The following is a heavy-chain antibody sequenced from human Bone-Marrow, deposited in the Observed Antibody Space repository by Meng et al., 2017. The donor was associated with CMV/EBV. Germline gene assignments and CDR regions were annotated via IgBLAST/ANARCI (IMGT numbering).Heavy chain of an antibody. D-gene: IGHD2-15*01. Sequence: GGSLRLSCAASGFTFSSYSMNWVRQAPGKGLEWVSSISSSSSYIYYADSVKGRFTISRDNAKNSLYLQMNSLRAEDTAVYYCARERWVVAAKGDQPQYYFDYWGQGTLVNVSS. J-gene: IGHJ4*02. V-gene: IGHV3-21*01. CDR2: ISSSSSYI. CDR1: GFTFSSYS. CDR3: ARERWVVAAKGDQPQYYFDY.